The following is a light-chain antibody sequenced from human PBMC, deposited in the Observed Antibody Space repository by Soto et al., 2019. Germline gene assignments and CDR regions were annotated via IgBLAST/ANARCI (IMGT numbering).Light chain of an antibody. CDR2: DAS. J-gene: IGKJ1*01. V-gene: IGKV1-5*01. Sequence: DIQMTQSPSTLSASVGDRITITCRASQSINTWLAWYRQRPGEAPQLLIYDASTLPMGVPSRFSGSGSGTXXXXXXXXXXPXXFXTXXXXXYQTYSRTFGQGTKVELK. CDR3: XXYQTYSRT. CDR1: QSINTW.